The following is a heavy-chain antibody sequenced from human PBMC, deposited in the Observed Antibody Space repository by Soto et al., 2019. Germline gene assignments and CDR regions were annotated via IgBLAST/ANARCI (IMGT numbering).Heavy chain of an antibody. CDR1: GGSISSYY. V-gene: IGHV4-59*01. D-gene: IGHD4-17*01. CDR3: ARAAVTHERYHYGMDV. Sequence: SETLSLTCTVSGGSISSYYWSWIRQSPGKGLEWIGCIYYSGNTNYNPSLKSQVTISVNTSKNQFSLRLTSVTAADTAVYYCARAAVTHERYHYGMDVWGQGTTVTVSS. CDR2: IYYSGNT. J-gene: IGHJ6*02.